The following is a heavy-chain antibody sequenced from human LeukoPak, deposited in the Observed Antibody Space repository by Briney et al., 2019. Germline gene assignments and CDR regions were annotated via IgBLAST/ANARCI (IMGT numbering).Heavy chain of an antibody. Sequence: GGSLRLSCAASGFTVSSNYMSWVRQAPGKGLEWVSVIYSGGNTYYADSVKGRFTISRDNSKNTLYLQMNSLRAEDTAVYYCARGIAVAGIIDYWGQGTLVTVSS. J-gene: IGHJ4*02. D-gene: IGHD6-19*01. CDR1: GFTVSSNY. CDR2: IYSGGNT. V-gene: IGHV3-66*01. CDR3: ARGIAVAGIIDY.